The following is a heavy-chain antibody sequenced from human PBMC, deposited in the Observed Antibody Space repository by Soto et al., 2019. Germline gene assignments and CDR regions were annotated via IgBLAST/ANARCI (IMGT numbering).Heavy chain of an antibody. J-gene: IGHJ6*03. CDR3: ARQSTIFGVASYYYMDV. D-gene: IGHD3-3*01. Sequence: GESLKISCKGSGYSFTSYWIGWVRQMPGKGLEWMGIIYPGDSDTRYSPSFQGQVTISADKSISTAYLQWSGLKASDTAMYYCARQSTIFGVASYYYMDVWGKGTTVTVSS. V-gene: IGHV5-51*01. CDR1: GYSFTSYW. CDR2: IYPGDSDT.